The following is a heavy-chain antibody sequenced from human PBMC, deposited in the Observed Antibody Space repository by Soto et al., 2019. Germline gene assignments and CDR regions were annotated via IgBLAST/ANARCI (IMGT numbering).Heavy chain of an antibody. V-gene: IGHV3-30*18. CDR1: GFTFSSYG. D-gene: IGHD2-15*01. Sequence: ESGGGVVQPGRSLRLSCAASGFTFSSYGMHWVRQAPGKGLEWVAVISYDGSNKYYADSVKGRFTISRDNSKNTLYLQMNSLRAEDTAVYYCAKVDYCSGGSCYRYYGMDVWGQGTTVTVSS. J-gene: IGHJ6*02. CDR2: ISYDGSNK. CDR3: AKVDYCSGGSCYRYYGMDV.